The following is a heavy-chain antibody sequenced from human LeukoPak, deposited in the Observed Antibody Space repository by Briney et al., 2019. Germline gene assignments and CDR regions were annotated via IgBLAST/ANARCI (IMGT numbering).Heavy chain of an antibody. CDR2: TRYDGSNK. D-gene: IGHD6-6*01. V-gene: IGHV3-30*02. CDR1: GFTVSSNY. Sequence: PGGSLRLSCAASGFTVSSNYMSWVRQAPGKGLEWVAFTRYDGSNKYYADSVKGRFTISRDSSKNTLYLQMNSLRTEDTAVYYCATSIAAHFDYWGQGTLVTVSS. J-gene: IGHJ4*02. CDR3: ATSIAAHFDY.